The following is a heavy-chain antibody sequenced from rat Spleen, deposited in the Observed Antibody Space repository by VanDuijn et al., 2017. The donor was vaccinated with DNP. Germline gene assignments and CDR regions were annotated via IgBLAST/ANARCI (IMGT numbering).Heavy chain of an antibody. Sequence: EVQLQESGPGLVKPSQSLSLTCSVTGYSITSSYRWNWIRKFPGNKLEWMRSINSAGNTNYNPSLKSRISITRDTSKNQFFLQLNSVTTEDTATYYCARYGSVALDYWGQGVMVTVFS. J-gene: IGHJ2*01. CDR3: ARYGSVALDY. CDR1: GYSITSSYR. D-gene: IGHD1-7*01. V-gene: IGHV3-3*01. CDR2: INSAGNT.